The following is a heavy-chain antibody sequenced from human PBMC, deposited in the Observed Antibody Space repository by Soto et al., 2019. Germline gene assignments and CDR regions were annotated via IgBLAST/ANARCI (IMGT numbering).Heavy chain of an antibody. Sequence: QVQLVQSGAEVKKPGASVKVSCKASGYTFTGYYMHWVRQAPGQGLEWMGWINPNSGGTNYAQKFQGWVTMTRDTSISPAYMELSRLRSDDTAVYYCARERRGRAAAGIGNWFDPWGQGTLVTVSS. D-gene: IGHD6-13*01. J-gene: IGHJ5*02. CDR3: ARERRGRAAAGIGNWFDP. V-gene: IGHV1-2*04. CDR1: GYTFTGYY. CDR2: INPNSGGT.